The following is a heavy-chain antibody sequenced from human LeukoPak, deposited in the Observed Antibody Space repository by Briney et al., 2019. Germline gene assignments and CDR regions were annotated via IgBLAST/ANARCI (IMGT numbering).Heavy chain of an antibody. V-gene: IGHV4-59*05. CDR3: ARHSSHGVGTAFDI. CDR1: GGSISSYY. Sequence: SETLSLTCTVSGGSISSYYWSWIRQPPGKGLEWIGSIYYSGSTYYNPSLKSRVTISVDTSKNQFSLKLSSVTAADTAVYYCARHSSHGVGTAFDIWGQGTMVTVSS. CDR2: IYYSGST. D-gene: IGHD3-3*01. J-gene: IGHJ3*02.